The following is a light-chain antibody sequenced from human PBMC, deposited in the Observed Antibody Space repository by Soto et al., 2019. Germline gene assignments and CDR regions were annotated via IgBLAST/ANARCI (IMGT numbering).Light chain of an antibody. Sequence: EIVLTQSPATLSVPPGERATLSCRASQSVSSNLAWYQQKPGQAPRLLIYGASTRATGIPARFSGSGSGTEFTLTISGLQSEDFAVYYCQPYNTWLLLTFAGGTKVDI. CDR3: QPYNTWLLLT. V-gene: IGKV3-15*01. CDR2: GAS. CDR1: QSVSSN. J-gene: IGKJ4*01.